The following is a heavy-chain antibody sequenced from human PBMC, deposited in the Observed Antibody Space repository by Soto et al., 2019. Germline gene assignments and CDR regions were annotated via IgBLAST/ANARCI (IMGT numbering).Heavy chain of an antibody. CDR2: LYWDDDK. CDR1: GFSRSTRGVG. Sequence: QITLKESGHTLVKPKQPLTLTCTLSGFSRSTRGVGGGWIRQPPGKALEWLALLYWDDDKGYSPSLKSRLTSTKNTSKNPVVLTVTNMDPVDTATYYCAHIPRGYSYYFDYWGQGTLVTVSS. CDR3: AHIPRGYSYYFDY. V-gene: IGHV2-5*02. J-gene: IGHJ4*02. D-gene: IGHD5-18*01.